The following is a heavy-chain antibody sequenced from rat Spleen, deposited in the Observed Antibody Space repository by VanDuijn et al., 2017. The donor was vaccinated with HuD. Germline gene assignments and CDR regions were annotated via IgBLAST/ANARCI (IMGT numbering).Heavy chain of an antibody. D-gene: IGHD4-3*01. CDR3: VRQDTSGYSNWFTY. J-gene: IGHJ3*01. Sequence: EVQLVESGGGLVQPGRSMKLSCAASGFTFGDYYMAWVRQAPKKGLEWVASISPSGVTYYRDSVKGRFTVSRENAKNTLYFLIDSLRSEDTATYYCVRQDTSGYSNWFTYWGQGTLVTVSS. CDR2: ISPSGVT. CDR1: GFTFGDYY. V-gene: IGHV5-25*01.